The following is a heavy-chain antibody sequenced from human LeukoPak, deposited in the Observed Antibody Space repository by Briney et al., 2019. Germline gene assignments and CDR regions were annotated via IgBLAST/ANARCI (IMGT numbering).Heavy chain of an antibody. CDR1: GYTFTSYY. V-gene: IGHV1-46*01. CDR2: INPSGGST. CDR3: ARGTIAAAGTSVWYFDL. J-gene: IGHJ2*01. D-gene: IGHD6-13*01. Sequence: ASVKVSCKASGYTFTSYYMHWVRQAPGQGLEWMGIINPSGGSTSYAQKFQGRVTMTRDTSTSTVYMELSSLRYEDTAVYYCARGTIAAAGTSVWYFDLWGRGTLVTVSS.